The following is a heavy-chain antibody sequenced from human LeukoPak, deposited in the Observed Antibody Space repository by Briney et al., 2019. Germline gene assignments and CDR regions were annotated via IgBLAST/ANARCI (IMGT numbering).Heavy chain of an antibody. CDR1: GFTLSSFT. CDR2: VSYDESQK. CDR3: ARAYDSSWHNFDY. J-gene: IGHJ4*02. V-gene: IGHV3-30-3*01. D-gene: IGHD6-13*01. Sequence: GGSLRLSCAASGFTLSSFTMHWVRHNPGKGLEWVAVVSYDESQKWYADSVKGRFTISRDISKNTLYLEMDSLRGEDTAVYYCARAYDSSWHNFDYWGQGSLVTVSS.